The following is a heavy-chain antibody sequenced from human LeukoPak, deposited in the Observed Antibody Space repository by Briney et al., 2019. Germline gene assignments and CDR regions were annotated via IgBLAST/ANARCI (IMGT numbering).Heavy chain of an antibody. D-gene: IGHD6-13*01. CDR1: GYTFTSSF. J-gene: IGHJ4*02. Sequence: ASVKVSCKASGYTFTSSFMHWVRQAPGQGLEWMGIINPSGGSPSCAQKFQGRVTMTRDTSTSTAYMELRSLRSDDTAVYYCARAGHWYSSSWSPDWGQGTLVTVSS. V-gene: IGHV1-46*01. CDR2: INPSGGSP. CDR3: ARAGHWYSSSWSPD.